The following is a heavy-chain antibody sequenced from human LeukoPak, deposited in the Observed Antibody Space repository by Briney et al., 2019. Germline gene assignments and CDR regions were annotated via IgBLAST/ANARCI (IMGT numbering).Heavy chain of an antibody. Sequence: PGGSLRLSCVASGFTFSAYYMSWIRQAPGKGLEWVSYISTSSSDINYADSVKGRFTISRDNAKNSLYLQMNSLRAEDTAVYYCARVSGYYGSGSYDDAFDIWGQGTMVTVSS. V-gene: IGHV3-11*06. J-gene: IGHJ3*02. D-gene: IGHD3-10*01. CDR1: GFTFSAYY. CDR2: ISTSSSDI. CDR3: ARVSGYYGSGSYDDAFDI.